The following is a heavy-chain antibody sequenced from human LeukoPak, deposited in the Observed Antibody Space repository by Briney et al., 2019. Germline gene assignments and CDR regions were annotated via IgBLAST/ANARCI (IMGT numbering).Heavy chain of an antibody. V-gene: IGHV1-58*02. D-gene: IGHD2-8*01. CDR1: GFTFSSSG. CDR3: AADVGVAGYYYGMDF. Sequence: SVKVSCKASGFTFSSSGMQWVRQARGQRLEWIGWIVVGSGNTNYAQKFQERVTITRDMSTSTAYMELSSLRSEDTAVYFCAADVGVAGYYYGMDFWGQGTTVTVSS. J-gene: IGHJ6*02. CDR2: IVVGSGNT.